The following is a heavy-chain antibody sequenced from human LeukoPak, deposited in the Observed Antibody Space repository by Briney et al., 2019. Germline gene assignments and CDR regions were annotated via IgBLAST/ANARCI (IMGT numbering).Heavy chain of an antibody. D-gene: IGHD3-3*01. V-gene: IGHV3-23*01. Sequence: PGGSPRLSCAASGFTFSSYAMSWVRQAPGKGLEWVSAISGSGGSTYYADSVKGRFTISRDNSKNTLYLQMNSLRAEDTAVYYCAGLNSYYDFWSGYYRESYFDYWGQGTLVTVSS. J-gene: IGHJ4*02. CDR2: ISGSGGST. CDR1: GFTFSSYA. CDR3: AGLNSYYDFWSGYYRESYFDY.